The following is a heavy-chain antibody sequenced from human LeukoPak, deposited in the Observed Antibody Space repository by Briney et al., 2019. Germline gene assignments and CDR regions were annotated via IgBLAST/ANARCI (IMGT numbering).Heavy chain of an antibody. V-gene: IGHV1-2*02. CDR2: INTKSGRT. CDR1: GYTFTSYG. Sequence: SVKVSCKASGYTFTSYGISWVRQAPGQGLEWMGWINTKSGRTSSARKFQGRVTMTRDPSITTVYMDMAWLTSDDTAIYFCARADFIDAGPYLIGPWGQGTLVTVSS. J-gene: IGHJ5*02. D-gene: IGHD3-3*01. CDR3: ARADFIDAGPYLIGP.